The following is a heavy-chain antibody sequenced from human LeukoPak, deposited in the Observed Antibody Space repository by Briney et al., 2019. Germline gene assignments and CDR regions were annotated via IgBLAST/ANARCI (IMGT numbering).Heavy chain of an antibody. Sequence: PGGPLRLSCAASGFTFSSYALTWVRQAPGKGLEWVSSISGGGNNIYYSGSAKGRFTIYRDNSQHILYLQMTSLRAEDTAVYFCARDVGAAAGFYLDYWGRGALVTVSP. CDR3: ARDVGAAAGFYLDY. V-gene: IGHV3-23*01. D-gene: IGHD6-13*01. CDR2: ISGGGNNI. J-gene: IGHJ4*02. CDR1: GFTFSSYA.